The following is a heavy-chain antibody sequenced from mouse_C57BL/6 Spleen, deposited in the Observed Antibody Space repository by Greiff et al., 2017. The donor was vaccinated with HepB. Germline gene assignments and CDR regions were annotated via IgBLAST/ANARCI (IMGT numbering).Heavy chain of an antibody. J-gene: IGHJ1*03. CDR2: INPNNGGT. V-gene: IGHV1-18*01. D-gene: IGHD1-1*01. CDR3: ARGNYGSSYWYFDV. CDR1: GYTFTDYN. Sequence: EVQLQQSGPELVKPGASVKIPCKASGYTFTDYNMDWVKQSHGKSLEWIGDINPNNGGTSYNQKFKGKATLTVDKSSSTAYMELRSLTSEDTAVYYCARGNYGSSYWYFDVWGTGTTVTVSS.